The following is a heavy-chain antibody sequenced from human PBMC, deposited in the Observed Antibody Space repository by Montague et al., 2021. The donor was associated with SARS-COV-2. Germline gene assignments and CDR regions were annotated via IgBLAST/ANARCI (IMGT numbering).Heavy chain of an antibody. V-gene: IGHV3-30-3*01. D-gene: IGHD1-7*01. J-gene: IGHJ6*02. Sequence: SLRLSCAASGFTFSSYAMYWVRQAPGKGLEWVAVISYDGSNKYYADSVKGRFTISRDNSKNTLYVQMDSLRAEDTAVYYCARGVETGTLFTNYYYGMDVWGQGTTVTVSS. CDR1: GFTFSSYA. CDR3: ARGVETGTLFTNYYYGMDV. CDR2: ISYDGSNK.